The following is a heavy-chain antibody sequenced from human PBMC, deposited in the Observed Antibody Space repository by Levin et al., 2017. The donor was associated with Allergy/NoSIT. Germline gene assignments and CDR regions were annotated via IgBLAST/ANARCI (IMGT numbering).Heavy chain of an antibody. J-gene: IGHJ4*02. CDR2: INPTGGTT. V-gene: IGHV1-46*01. Sequence: ASVKVSCKTSGYTFTTYYIHWVRQAPGQGLEWMGIINPTGGTTTYAQKFQGRVSMTRDTSTNTVYMELSSLRSEDTAVYYCARGLGSGSYYVWGQGTLVTVSS. D-gene: IGHD3-10*01. CDR3: ARGLGSGSYYV. CDR1: GYTFTTYY.